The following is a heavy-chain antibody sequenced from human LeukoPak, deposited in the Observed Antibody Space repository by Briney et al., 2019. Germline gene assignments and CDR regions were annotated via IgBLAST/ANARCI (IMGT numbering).Heavy chain of an antibody. D-gene: IGHD6-13*01. CDR3: TTDFPGIEAAGIDY. V-gene: IGHV3-15*01. J-gene: IGHJ4*02. CDR1: GFTFSHAW. CDR2: IQSKTNGGTT. Sequence: GGSLRLSCAASGFTFSHAWMSWVRQAPGKGLEWVGRIQSKTNGGTTDYAAPVKGRFTISRDDSKTTLYLQMNGLKIEDTAVYYCTTDFPGIEAAGIDYWGQGTLVTVSS.